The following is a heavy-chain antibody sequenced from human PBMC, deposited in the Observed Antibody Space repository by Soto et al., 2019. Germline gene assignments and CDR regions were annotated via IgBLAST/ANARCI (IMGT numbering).Heavy chain of an antibody. Sequence: SVKVSCKTSGVRYTSCAVRWVRQARGQRLEWIGWIIVASGRTNYAREVQERVTISRDTSTSTAYMELSGLRSEDTAVYYCVAELYSGGGCCSFDFWGQGTMVTVSS. D-gene: IGHD2-21*02. J-gene: IGHJ3*01. CDR3: VAELYSGGGCCSFDF. CDR1: GVRYTSCA. V-gene: IGHV1-58*01. CDR2: IIVASGRT.